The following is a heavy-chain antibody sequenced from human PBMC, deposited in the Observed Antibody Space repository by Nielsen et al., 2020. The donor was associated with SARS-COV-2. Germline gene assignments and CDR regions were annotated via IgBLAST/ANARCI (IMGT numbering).Heavy chain of an antibody. CDR3: ARELNVGMAIIGAFDI. CDR1: ADTFTGYY. CDR2: INPTRGGT. J-gene: IGHJ3*02. D-gene: IGHD5-24*01. V-gene: IGHV1-2*02. Sequence: ASVKVSCKTSADTFTGYYMHWVRQAPGQGLEWIGWINPTRGGTDYAQKFQGRVTMTWATSISTAYIELSRLRSDDTAVYYCARELNVGMAIIGAFDIWGQGTMVTVSS.